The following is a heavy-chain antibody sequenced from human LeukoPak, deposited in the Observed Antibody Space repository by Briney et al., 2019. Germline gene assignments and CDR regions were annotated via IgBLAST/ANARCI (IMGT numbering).Heavy chain of an antibody. CDR2: FDPEDGET. Sequence: ASVKVSCKVSGYTLTELSMHWVRQAPGKGLEWIGGFDPEDGETIYGQKFQGRVTMTEDTSTVTAYMELSSLRSEDTAVYYCATDMVRGVIMTSDYWGQGTLVTVSS. J-gene: IGHJ4*02. D-gene: IGHD3-10*01. V-gene: IGHV1-24*01. CDR1: GYTLTELS. CDR3: ATDMVRGVIMTSDY.